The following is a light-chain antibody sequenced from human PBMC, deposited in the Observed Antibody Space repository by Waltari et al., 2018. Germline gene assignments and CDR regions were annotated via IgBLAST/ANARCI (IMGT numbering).Light chain of an antibody. CDR3: CSYAGGYTVL. Sequence: QSALTQPRSVSGSPGQSVTISCTGTTTAVGSYDYVSWYQQSPGKAPKLMIYDVTKRPSGVPDRFSGSKSGNTASLTISGLQPDDDADYYCCSYAGGYTVLFGGGTKLTVL. J-gene: IGLJ3*02. V-gene: IGLV2-11*01. CDR2: DVT. CDR1: TTAVGSYDY.